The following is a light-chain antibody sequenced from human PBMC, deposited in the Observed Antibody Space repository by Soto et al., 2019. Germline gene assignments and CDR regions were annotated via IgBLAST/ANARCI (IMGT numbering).Light chain of an antibody. Sequence: DIQMTQSPSSLSAFVGDRVTLTCRASQTISMYLNWYQQKPGKAPILLISAASSLQTGVPSRFNGSGSGTDFTLTISSLQPEDFETYYCQQSYSTPLTLGGGTKVDIK. CDR3: QQSYSTPLT. V-gene: IGKV1-39*01. CDR1: QTISMY. J-gene: IGKJ4*01. CDR2: AAS.